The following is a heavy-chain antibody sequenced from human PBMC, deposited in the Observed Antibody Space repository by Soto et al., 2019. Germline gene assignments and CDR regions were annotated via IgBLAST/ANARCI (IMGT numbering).Heavy chain of an antibody. CDR1: GYTFTSYG. J-gene: IGHJ6*02. CDR3: AMVDVYVTPSPQDV. D-gene: IGHD3-16*01. Sequence: QVQLVQSGAEVKNPGASVKVSCKTSGYTFTSYGIGWARQAPGQGLEWMGWINTYNGNTNYAHNLQGRVTLTTDTSTSIAYMELRSLRSNATAIYYCAMVDVYVTPSPQDVWGQGTTVTVSS. V-gene: IGHV1-18*01. CDR2: INTYNGNT.